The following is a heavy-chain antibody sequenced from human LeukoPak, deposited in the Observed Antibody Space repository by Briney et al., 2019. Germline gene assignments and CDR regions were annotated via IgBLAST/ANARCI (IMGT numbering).Heavy chain of an antibody. J-gene: IGHJ4*02. CDR2: ISGSGGST. CDR1: GFTFSRYA. D-gene: IGHD3-16*02. Sequence: PGGSLRLSCAASGFTFSRYAMSWVRQAPGKGLEWVSAISGSGGSTYYADSVKGRFTISRDNSKNTLYLQMNSLRAEDTAVYYCAKSGPYYDYVWGSYRHDYWGQGTLVTVSS. V-gene: IGHV3-23*01. CDR3: AKSGPYYDYVWGSYRHDY.